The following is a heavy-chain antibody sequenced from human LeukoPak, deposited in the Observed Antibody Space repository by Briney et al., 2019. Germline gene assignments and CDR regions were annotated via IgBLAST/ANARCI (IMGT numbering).Heavy chain of an antibody. CDR1: GYTFTSYD. J-gene: IGHJ6*03. CDR3: ARTRNGEQLYYYYYYMDV. V-gene: IGHV1-8*01. CDR2: MNPNSGNT. D-gene: IGHD6-6*01. Sequence: GASVKVSCKASGYTFTSYDINWVRQATGQGLEWMGWMNPNSGNTGYAQKFQGRVTMTRNTSISTAYMELSSLRSDDTAVYYCARTRNGEQLYYYYYYMDVWGKGTTVTVSS.